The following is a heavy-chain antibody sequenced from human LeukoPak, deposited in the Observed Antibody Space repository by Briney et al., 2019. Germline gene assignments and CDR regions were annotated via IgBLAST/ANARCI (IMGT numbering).Heavy chain of an antibody. CDR3: TTDIVVVPAGMRGY. J-gene: IGHJ4*02. CDR2: IKSKTDGGTT. V-gene: IGHV3-15*01. D-gene: IGHD2-2*01. CDR1: GFTFINAW. Sequence: GGSLRLSCAASGFTFINAWMSWVRQAPGKGLEWVGRIKSKTDGGTTDYAGTVKGRFPISRDDSKKTLHLQMNSLNTADTAVYYCTTDIVVVPAGMRGYWGQGTLVTVSS.